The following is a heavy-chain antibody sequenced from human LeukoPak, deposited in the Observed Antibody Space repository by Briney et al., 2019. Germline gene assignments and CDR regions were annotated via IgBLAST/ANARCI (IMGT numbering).Heavy chain of an antibody. Sequence: GASVKVSCKASGYTFTSYDINWVRQATGQGLEWMGWMNPNSGNTGYAQKFQGRVTMTRDTSTSTVYMELSSLRSEDTAVYYCARSSYHDFWSGWGQGTLVTVSS. D-gene: IGHD3-3*01. J-gene: IGHJ4*02. CDR1: GYTFTSYD. CDR3: ARSSYHDFWSG. CDR2: MNPNSGNT. V-gene: IGHV1-8*01.